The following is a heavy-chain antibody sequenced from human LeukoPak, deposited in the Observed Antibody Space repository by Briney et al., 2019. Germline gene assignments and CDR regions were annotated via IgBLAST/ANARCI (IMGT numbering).Heavy chain of an antibody. V-gene: IGHV3-74*01. Sequence: GGSLRLSCSASGFTFNYFWMHWVRQGPGKGLGLGSGINSDWTATHYGDRVKGRFTISRDNPQNTVYLQMTGMKDEDTTIYYCATVSEYWGQGTLVTVSS. CDR1: GFTFNYFW. J-gene: IGHJ4*02. CDR3: ATVSEY. CDR2: INSDWTAT.